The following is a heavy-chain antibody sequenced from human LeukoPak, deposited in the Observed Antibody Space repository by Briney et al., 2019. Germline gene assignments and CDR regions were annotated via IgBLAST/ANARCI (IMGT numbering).Heavy chain of an antibody. D-gene: IGHD5/OR15-5a*01. CDR2: IWYDGSNK. J-gene: IGHJ4*02. CDR3: AGPIAGPSTWQFDY. Sequence: GGSLRLSCAASGFTFNTYGMHWVRQAPGKGLEWVAVIWYDGSNKYYADSVKGRFTISRDNSKNTLYLQMNSLRAEDTAVYYCAGPIAGPSTWQFDYWGQGTLVTVSS. CDR1: GFTFNTYG. V-gene: IGHV3-33*01.